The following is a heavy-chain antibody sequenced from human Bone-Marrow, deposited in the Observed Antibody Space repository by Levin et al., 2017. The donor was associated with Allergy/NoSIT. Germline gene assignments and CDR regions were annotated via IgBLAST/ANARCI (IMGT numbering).Heavy chain of an antibody. V-gene: IGHV1-69*01. D-gene: IGHD3-16*01. J-gene: IGHJ6*02. CDR2: IIPIFGTA. Sequence: KISCKASGGTFSSYAISWVRQAPGQGLEWMGGIIPIFGTANYAQKFQGRVTITADESTSTAYMELSSLRSEDTAVYYCARAERAPLGYYYGMDVWGQGTTVTVSS. CDR1: GGTFSSYA. CDR3: ARAERAPLGYYYGMDV.